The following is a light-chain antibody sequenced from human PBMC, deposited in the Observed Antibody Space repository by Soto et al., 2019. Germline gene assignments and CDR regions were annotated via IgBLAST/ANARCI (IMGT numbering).Light chain of an antibody. J-gene: IGKJ1*01. CDR2: DAS. Sequence: DIQMTQSPSTLSASVGDRVTITCRASQSISSWLAWYQQKPGKAPKLLIYDASSLESGVPSRFSGSGSGTEFTLTISSLQTDDFATYSCQQYNSYSPWTFGHGTKVEIK. V-gene: IGKV1-5*01. CDR1: QSISSW. CDR3: QQYNSYSPWT.